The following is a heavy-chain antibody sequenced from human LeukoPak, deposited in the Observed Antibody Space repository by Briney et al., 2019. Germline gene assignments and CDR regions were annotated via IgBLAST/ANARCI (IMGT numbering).Heavy chain of an antibody. Sequence: SETLSLTCTVSGGSISSSSYYWGWIRQPPGKGLEWIGSIYYSGSTYYNPSLKSRGTISVDTSKNQFSLKLSSVTAADTAVYYCASFSYYGSGSYFFDYWGQGTLVTVSS. J-gene: IGHJ4*02. CDR3: ASFSYYGSGSYFFDY. CDR2: IYYSGST. V-gene: IGHV4-39*07. CDR1: GGSISSSSYY. D-gene: IGHD3-10*01.